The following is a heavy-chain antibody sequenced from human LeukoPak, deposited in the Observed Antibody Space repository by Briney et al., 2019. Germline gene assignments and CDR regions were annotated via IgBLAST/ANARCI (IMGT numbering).Heavy chain of an antibody. Sequence: ASVKVSCKASGGTFSSYAISWVRQAPGQGLEWMGGIIPIFGTANYAQKFQGRVTITTDESTSTAYMELSSLRSEDTAEYYCARASSSEENNFDYWGQGTLVTVSS. CDR2: IIPIFGTA. CDR3: ARASSSEENNFDY. D-gene: IGHD6-6*01. J-gene: IGHJ4*02. CDR1: GGTFSSYA. V-gene: IGHV1-69*05.